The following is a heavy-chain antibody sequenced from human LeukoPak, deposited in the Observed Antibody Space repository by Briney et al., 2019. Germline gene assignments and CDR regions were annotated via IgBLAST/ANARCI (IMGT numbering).Heavy chain of an antibody. CDR2: IYYSGST. V-gene: IGHV4-59*01. J-gene: IGHJ5*02. D-gene: IGHD1-26*01. CDR1: GGSISSYY. Sequence: SETLSLTCTVSGGSISSYYWSWIRQPPGKGLEWIGYIYYSGSTNYNPSLKSRVTISVDTSKNQFSLKLSSVTAADTAVYCCARGQGATNPRRSYNWFDPWGQGTLVTVSS. CDR3: ARGQGATNPRRSYNWFDP.